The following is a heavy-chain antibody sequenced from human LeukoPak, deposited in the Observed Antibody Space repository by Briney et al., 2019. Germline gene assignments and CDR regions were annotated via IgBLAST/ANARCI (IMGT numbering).Heavy chain of an antibody. D-gene: IGHD6-19*01. CDR3: AKGGHWLAPGLDY. Sequence: GGSLRLSCAASGFTFINYGMHWARQAPGKGLEWVAFIRYDGSDEYYADSVKGRFTISRDNSKNTLYLQMNSLRAEDTAVYYCAKGGHWLAPGLDYWGQGTLVTVSS. V-gene: IGHV3-30*02. CDR1: GFTFINYG. J-gene: IGHJ4*02. CDR2: IRYDGSDE.